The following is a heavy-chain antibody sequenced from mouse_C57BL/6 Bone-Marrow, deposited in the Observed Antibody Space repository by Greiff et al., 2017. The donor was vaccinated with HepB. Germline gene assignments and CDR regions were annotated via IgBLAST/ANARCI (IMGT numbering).Heavy chain of an antibody. CDR3: ARWSLYYFDY. CDR1: GYSFTGYY. J-gene: IGHJ2*01. Sequence: EVKLQESGPELVKPGASVKISCKASGYSFTGYYMNWVKQSPEKSLEWIGEINPSTGGTTYNQKFKAKATLTVDKSSSTAYMQLKSLTSEDSAVYYCARWSLYYFDYWGQGTTLTVSS. CDR2: INPSTGGT. V-gene: IGHV1-42*01.